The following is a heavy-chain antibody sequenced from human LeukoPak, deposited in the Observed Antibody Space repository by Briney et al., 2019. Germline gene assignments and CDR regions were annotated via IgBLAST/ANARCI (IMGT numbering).Heavy chain of an antibody. CDR2: ISSSSSYI. Sequence: GGSLRLSCAASGFTFSSYSMNWVRQAPGKGLEWVSSISSSSSYIYYADSVKGRFTISRDNAKNSLYLQMNSLRAEDTAVYYCARGPDIVVVPAFGWFDPWGQGTLVTVSS. J-gene: IGHJ5*02. D-gene: IGHD2-2*01. CDR1: GFTFSSYS. V-gene: IGHV3-21*01. CDR3: ARGPDIVVVPAFGWFDP.